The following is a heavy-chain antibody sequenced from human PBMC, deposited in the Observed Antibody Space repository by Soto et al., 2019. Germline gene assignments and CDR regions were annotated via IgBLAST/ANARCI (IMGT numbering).Heavy chain of an antibody. V-gene: IGHV4-59*01. CDR1: GGSISSYY. D-gene: IGHD2-21*02. CDR2: IFYSGRSGST. J-gene: IGHJ5*02. CDR3: ARTALGWFDP. Sequence: SETLSLTCMVSGGSISSYYWSWIRQPPGKGLEWIGYIFYSGRSGSTNYNPSLKSRVTISVETSKNQLSLKLSSVTAADTDVYYCARTALGWFDPWGQGTLVTVSS.